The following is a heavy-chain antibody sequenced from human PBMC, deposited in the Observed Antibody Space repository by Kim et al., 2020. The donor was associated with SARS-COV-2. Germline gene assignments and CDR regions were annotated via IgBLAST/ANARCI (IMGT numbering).Heavy chain of an antibody. CDR1: GGSISGSNY. Sequence: SETLSLTCSVFGGSISGSNYWSWIRQPAGTGLEWVGRIYPSGSTNYNPSFKSRLTISVDTSKNQFSLKLSSVTAADTAVYYCARARGYAYGPHDYWGQGALVTVSS. CDR2: IYPSGST. J-gene: IGHJ4*02. CDR3: ARARGYAYGPHDY. V-gene: IGHV4-61*02. D-gene: IGHD5-18*01.